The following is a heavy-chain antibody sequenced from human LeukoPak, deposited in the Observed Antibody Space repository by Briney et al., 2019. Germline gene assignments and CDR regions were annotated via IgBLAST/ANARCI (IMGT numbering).Heavy chain of an antibody. V-gene: IGHV1-46*01. CDR3: ARELAASDY. Sequence: ASVKVSCKASGYPFTSYYMHWARQAPGQGLEWMGKINPSAGATTYAQKFQGRVTMTRDTSTTTVYMELSSLRSEDTAVYYCARELAASDYWGQGTLVTVSS. CDR2: INPSAGAT. J-gene: IGHJ4*02. CDR1: GYPFTSYY. D-gene: IGHD6-19*01.